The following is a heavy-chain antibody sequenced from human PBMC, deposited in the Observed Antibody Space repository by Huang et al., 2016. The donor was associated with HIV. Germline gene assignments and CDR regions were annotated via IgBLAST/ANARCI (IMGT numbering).Heavy chain of an antibody. J-gene: IGHJ3*02. CDR3: ARGGPYYYDSSGYLVSAFDI. CDR2: ISYDGSNK. V-gene: IGHV3-30-3*01. Sequence: WVAVISYDGSNKYYADSGKGRFTISRDNSKNTLYLQMNSLSAEDTAVYYCARGGPYYYDSSGYLVSAFDIWGQGTMVTVSS. D-gene: IGHD3-22*01.